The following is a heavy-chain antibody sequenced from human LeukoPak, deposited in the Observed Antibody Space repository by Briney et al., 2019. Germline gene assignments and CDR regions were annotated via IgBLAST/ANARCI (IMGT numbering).Heavy chain of an antibody. Sequence: SETLPLTCTVSGGSISSGGYYWSWIRQHPGKGLEWIGYIYYSGSTYYNPSLKSRVTISVDTSKNQFSLKLSSVTAADTAVYYCARVLIRFGELFDYGMDVWGQGTTVTVSS. CDR2: IYYSGST. D-gene: IGHD3-10*01. J-gene: IGHJ6*02. V-gene: IGHV4-31*03. CDR3: ARVLIRFGELFDYGMDV. CDR1: GGSISSGGYY.